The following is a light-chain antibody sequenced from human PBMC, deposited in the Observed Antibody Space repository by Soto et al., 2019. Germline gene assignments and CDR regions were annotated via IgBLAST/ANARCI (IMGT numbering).Light chain of an antibody. CDR1: SSDVGSYNL. J-gene: IGLJ1*01. Sequence: QSALTQPASVSGSPGQSITISCTCTSSDVGSYNLVSWYQQHPGKAPKLMIYEVSKRPSGGSNRFSGSKSGNTASLTISGLQAEDEADYYCCSYAGSSTYVFGTGTKLTVL. CDR3: CSYAGSSTYV. V-gene: IGLV2-23*02. CDR2: EVS.